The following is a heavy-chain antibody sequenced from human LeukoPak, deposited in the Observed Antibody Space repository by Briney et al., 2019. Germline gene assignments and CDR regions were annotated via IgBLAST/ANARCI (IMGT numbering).Heavy chain of an antibody. CDR2: ISSRSSYI. J-gene: IGHJ4*02. V-gene: IGHV3-21*01. Sequence: GGSLRLSCAASGFTFSSYSMNWVRQAPGKGLEWVSSISSRSSYIYYADSVKGRFTISRDNAKNSLYLQMNSLRAEDTAVYYCASLSSSYAFDYWGQGTLVTVSS. D-gene: IGHD1-26*01. CDR3: ASLSSSYAFDY. CDR1: GFTFSSYS.